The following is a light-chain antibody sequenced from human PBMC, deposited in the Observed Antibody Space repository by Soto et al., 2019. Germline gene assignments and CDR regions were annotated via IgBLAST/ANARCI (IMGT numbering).Light chain of an antibody. V-gene: IGLV7-46*01. CDR2: DTD. J-gene: IGLJ3*02. CDR1: SGAVTSNHY. CDR3: LLSFGGAVV. Sequence: QTVVTQEPSLTVSPGGTVSLTCGSSSGAVTSNHYPYWFQQRPGQVPRTLIYDTDNRHSWTPARFSGSLLGAQAALTLSGAQPEDEAEYFCLLSFGGAVVFGGGTQLTVL.